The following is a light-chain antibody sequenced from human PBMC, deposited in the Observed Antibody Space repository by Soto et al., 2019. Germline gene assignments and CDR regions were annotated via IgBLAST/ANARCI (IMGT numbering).Light chain of an antibody. CDR3: HQRSNWWT. CDR1: QGVSRK. CDR2: GAS. V-gene: IGKV3-15*01. Sequence: DIVMTQSPATLSVAPGERVTFSCRASQGVSRKLAWYQHKPGQAPRLLISGASTGATGIPARFSGSGSGTEFTLTISSLEPEDSAVYYCHQRSNWWTFGQGTRVEIK. J-gene: IGKJ1*01.